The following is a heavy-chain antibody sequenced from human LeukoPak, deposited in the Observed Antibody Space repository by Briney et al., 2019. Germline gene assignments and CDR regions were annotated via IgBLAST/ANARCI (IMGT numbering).Heavy chain of an antibody. CDR1: GGSFSGYY. Sequence: SETLSLTCAVYGGSFSGYYWSWIRQPPGKGLEWIGEINHSGSTNYNPSLKSRVTISVDTSKNQFSLKLSSVTAADTAVYYCARPGLDIAPNWFDPWGQGTLVTVSS. D-gene: IGHD5-12*01. CDR3: ARPGLDIAPNWFDP. V-gene: IGHV4-34*01. CDR2: INHSGST. J-gene: IGHJ5*02.